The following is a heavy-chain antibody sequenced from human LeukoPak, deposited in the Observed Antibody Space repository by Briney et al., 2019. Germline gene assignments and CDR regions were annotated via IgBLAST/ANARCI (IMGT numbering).Heavy chain of an antibody. V-gene: IGHV3-23*01. Sequence: QPGRSLRLSCAASGFTFSSYAMSWVRLAPGKGLEWVSAISGSGGSTYYADSVKGRFTISRDNSKNTLYLQMNSLRAEDTAVYYCAKASRWVLCGMDVWGQGTTVTVSS. D-gene: IGHD6-13*01. J-gene: IGHJ6*02. CDR1: GFTFSSYA. CDR2: ISGSGGST. CDR3: AKASRWVLCGMDV.